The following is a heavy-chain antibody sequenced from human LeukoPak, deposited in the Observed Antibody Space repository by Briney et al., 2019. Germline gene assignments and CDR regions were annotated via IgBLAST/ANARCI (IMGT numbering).Heavy chain of an antibody. CDR3: ARGGVTYDYGS. V-gene: IGHV4-38-2*01. J-gene: IGHJ5*02. D-gene: IGHD3-10*01. CDR1: GYSISSGYY. CDR2: IYHNGNT. Sequence: SETLSLTCAASGYSISSGYYWGWIRPPPGKGLEWIGNIYHNGNTYYNPSLKSRVTISVDTSKNQFSLKLSSVTAADTAVYYCARGGVTYDYGSWGQGTLVTVSS.